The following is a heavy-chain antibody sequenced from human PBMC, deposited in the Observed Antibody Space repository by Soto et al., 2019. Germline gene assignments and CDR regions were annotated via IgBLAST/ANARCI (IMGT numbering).Heavy chain of an antibody. CDR3: AIGASPWPYFYD. CDR2: FHYSGIS. J-gene: IGHJ4*02. V-gene: IGHV4-59*01. CDR1: DASIRGYY. Sequence: SATISLTCTVSDASIRGYYWRWSRQPPGQGPEWIGYFHYSGISNYNSSLKSRVTMSLDTSKNQFSLKLNSVSAADTAIYYWAIGASPWPYFYDCGQEALVTLSS.